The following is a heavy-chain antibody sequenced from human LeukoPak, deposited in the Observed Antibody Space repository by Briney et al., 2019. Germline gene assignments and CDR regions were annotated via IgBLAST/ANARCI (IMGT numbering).Heavy chain of an antibody. J-gene: IGHJ4*02. CDR1: GFTFSSYT. CDR2: IRSSSSYI. CDR3: ARDGHFDY. V-gene: IGHV3-21*01. Sequence: GGSLRLSCAASGFTFSSYTMNWVRQAPGKGLEWVSSIRSSSSYIYHADSVKGRFTISRDNAKNSLYLQMNSLRAEDTAVYYCARDGHFDYWGQGTLVTVSS.